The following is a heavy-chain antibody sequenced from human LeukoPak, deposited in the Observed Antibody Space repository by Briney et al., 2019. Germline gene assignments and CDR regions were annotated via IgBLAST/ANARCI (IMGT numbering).Heavy chain of an antibody. D-gene: IGHD3-3*01. V-gene: IGHV3-23*01. CDR3: AKSVAGFLEWLLDY. CDR1: GFTFSSYA. CDR2: ISGSGGST. Sequence: PGGSLRLSCAASGFTFSSYAMSWVRQAPGKGLEWVSAISGSGGSTYYADSVKGRFTISRDNSKNTLYLQMNSLRAEDAAVYYCAKSVAGFLEWLLDYWGQGTLVTVSS. J-gene: IGHJ4*02.